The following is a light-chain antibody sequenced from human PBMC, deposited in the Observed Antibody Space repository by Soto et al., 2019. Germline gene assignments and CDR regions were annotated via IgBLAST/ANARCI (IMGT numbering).Light chain of an antibody. J-gene: IGKJ1*01. CDR2: AAS. Sequence: DLQMTQSPSYLSASVGDRFTITCRASQGIRNDLGWYQQKQGKAPKRLIYAASSLQSGVPSRLSGSGYGTEFTITISSMQNEDFATYYCLQHNSYPPTFGHGTKVDIK. V-gene: IGKV1-17*01. CDR1: QGIRND. CDR3: LQHNSYPPT.